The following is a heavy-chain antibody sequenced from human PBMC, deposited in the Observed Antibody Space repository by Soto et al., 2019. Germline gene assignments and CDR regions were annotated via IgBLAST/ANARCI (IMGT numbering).Heavy chain of an antibody. D-gene: IGHD2-2*01. V-gene: IGHV3-23*01. Sequence: PGGSLRLSCAASGFTFSSYAMSWVRQAPGKGLEWVSAISGSGGSTFYADSVKGRFTISRDNSKNTLYLQMNTLRAEDTAVYYCAKDLRGSTSCWGQGTLVTVTS. CDR1: GFTFSSYA. CDR3: AKDLRGSTSC. CDR2: ISGSGGST. J-gene: IGHJ4*02.